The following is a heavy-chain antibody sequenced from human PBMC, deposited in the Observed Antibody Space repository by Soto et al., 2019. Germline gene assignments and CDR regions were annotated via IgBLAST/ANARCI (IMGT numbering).Heavy chain of an antibody. J-gene: IGHJ4*02. Sequence: SVKVSCKASGGTFSSYAISWVRQAPGQGLEWMGGIIPIFGTANYAQKFQGRVTITADESTSTAYMELSSLRSEDTAVYYCASFYYDSCGYYLSNFDYWGQGTLVTVSS. D-gene: IGHD3-22*01. CDR1: GGTFSSYA. V-gene: IGHV1-69*13. CDR2: IIPIFGTA. CDR3: ASFYYDSCGYYLSNFDY.